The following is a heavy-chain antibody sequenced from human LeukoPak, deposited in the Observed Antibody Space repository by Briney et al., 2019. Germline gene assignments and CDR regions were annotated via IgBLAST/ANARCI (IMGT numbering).Heavy chain of an antibody. Sequence: SETLSLTCIVSGYPISGPYYWGWIRPTPGKGLEWIGTIYHTGSTYYGPTLKSRVSISVDTSKNQFSLKLSSVTAADTAVYYCARVASSGYYPPGNFDYWGQGTLVTVSS. CDR2: IYHTGST. V-gene: IGHV4-38-2*02. J-gene: IGHJ4*02. CDR1: GYPISGPYY. CDR3: ARVASSGYYPPGNFDY. D-gene: IGHD3-22*01.